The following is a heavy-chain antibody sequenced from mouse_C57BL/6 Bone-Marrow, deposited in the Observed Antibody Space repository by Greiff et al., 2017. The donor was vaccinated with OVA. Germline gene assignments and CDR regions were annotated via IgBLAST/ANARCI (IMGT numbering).Heavy chain of an antibody. V-gene: IGHV14-4*01. J-gene: IGHJ2*01. D-gene: IGHD2-1*01. CDR1: GFNFKDDY. CDR2: IDPDNGDT. CDR3: TGYGNFDY. Sequence: VQLKQSGAELVRPGASVKLSCTASGFNFKDDYMHWVQQRPEQGLEWIGWIDPDNGDTEYASTFQGKDTIKADTSSNTAYLQLSGLTAEDTAVYYCTGYGNFDYWGQGTTLTVSS.